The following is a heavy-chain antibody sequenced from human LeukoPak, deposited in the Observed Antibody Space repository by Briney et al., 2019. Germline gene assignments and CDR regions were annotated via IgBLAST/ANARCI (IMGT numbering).Heavy chain of an antibody. D-gene: IGHD3-22*01. CDR1: GDSVSSNSAT. CDR2: TYYRSKWYN. Sequence: SQTLSLTCAISGDSVSSNSATWNWIRQSPSRGLEWLGRTYYRSKWYNDYAVSVKSRITINPDTSKNQFSLKLSSVTAADTAVYYCARVGYYYDSSGYYPFDYWGQGTLVTVSS. V-gene: IGHV6-1*01. J-gene: IGHJ4*02. CDR3: ARVGYYYDSSGYYPFDY.